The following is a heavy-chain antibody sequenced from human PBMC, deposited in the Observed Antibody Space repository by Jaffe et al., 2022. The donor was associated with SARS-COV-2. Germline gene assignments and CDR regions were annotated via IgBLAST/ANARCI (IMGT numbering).Heavy chain of an antibody. CDR2: IHYSGST. V-gene: IGHV4-59*01. CDR3: ARGSVSVAGIFEY. D-gene: IGHD2-21*01. J-gene: IGHJ4*02. Sequence: QVQLQESGPGLVKPSETLSLTCTVSGGSISGYYWSWIRQPPGKGLEWIAYIHYSGSTNHNPSLKSRVTIAVDTSKNHLSLNLRSVTVADTGVYFCARGSVSVAGIFEYWGQGSLVTVSS. CDR1: GGSISGYY.